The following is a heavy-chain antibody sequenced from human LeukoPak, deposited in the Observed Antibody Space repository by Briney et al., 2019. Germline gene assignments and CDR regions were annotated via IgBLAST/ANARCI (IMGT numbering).Heavy chain of an antibody. Sequence: PGGSLRLSCAASGFXXSXXXXXXVXXXPGXXXXXVXXXSXXXSNKYYADSAKXRFTISRDNSKNTLYLQMNSLRAEDTAVYYCARGDXYDSSGYSYYFDYWGQGTLVTVSS. J-gene: IGHJ4*02. D-gene: IGHD3-22*01. V-gene: IGHV3-30-3*01. CDR1: GFXXSXXX. CDR3: ARGDXYDSSGYSYYFDY. CDR2: XSXXXSNK.